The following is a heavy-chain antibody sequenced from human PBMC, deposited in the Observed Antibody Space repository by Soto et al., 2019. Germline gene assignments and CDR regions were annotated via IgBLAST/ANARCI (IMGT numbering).Heavy chain of an antibody. Sequence: PSETLSLTCAVSGGSISNTNWWSWVRQPPGKGLEWIGEIYHGGIANYNPSLKSRVTISVDKSKNHFSLELHSVTAADTAVYYCARGSTGLLDYWGQGTLVTVSS. CDR3: ARGSTGLLDY. CDR2: IYHGGIA. V-gene: IGHV4-4*02. D-gene: IGHD2-8*02. J-gene: IGHJ4*02. CDR1: GGSISNTNW.